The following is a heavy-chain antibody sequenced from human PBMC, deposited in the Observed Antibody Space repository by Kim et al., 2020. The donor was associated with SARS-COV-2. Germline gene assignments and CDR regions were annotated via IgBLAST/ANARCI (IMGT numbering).Heavy chain of an antibody. V-gene: IGHV3-21*01. D-gene: IGHD6-13*01. CDR3: ARDRASSGWYWGGGYFDY. J-gene: IGHJ4*02. CDR2: ISSSSSYI. Sequence: GGSLRLSCAASGFTFSSYSMNWVRQAPGKGLEWVSSISSSSSYIYYADSVKGRFTISRDNAKNSLYLQMNSLGAEDTAVYYCARDRASSGWYWGGGYFDYWGQGTLVTVSS. CDR1: GFTFSSYS.